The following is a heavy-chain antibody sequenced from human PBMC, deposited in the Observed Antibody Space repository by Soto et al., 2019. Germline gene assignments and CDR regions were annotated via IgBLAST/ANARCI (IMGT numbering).Heavy chain of an antibody. CDR1: GFTFSSYA. J-gene: IGHJ4*02. CDR2: ISGSGDST. Sequence: EVQLLESGGGLVQPGGSLRLSCAAPGFTFSSYAMSWVRQAPGKGLEWVSAISGSGDSTYYADSVKGRFTMSRDNSKNTLYLQMNSLRAEDTAVYYCAKYSSGWYHPFDYWGQGTLVTVSS. V-gene: IGHV3-23*01. D-gene: IGHD6-19*01. CDR3: AKYSSGWYHPFDY.